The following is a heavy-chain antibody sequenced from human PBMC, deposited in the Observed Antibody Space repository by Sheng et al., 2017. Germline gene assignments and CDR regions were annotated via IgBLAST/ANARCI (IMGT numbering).Heavy chain of an antibody. D-gene: IGHD3-3*01. V-gene: IGHV1-46*01. CDR3: ARDPTLVFGVVMGGMDV. CDR1: GYTFTSYY. Sequence: QVQLVQSGAEVKKPGASVKVSCKASGYTFTSYYMHWVRQAPGQGLEWMGIINPSGGSTSYAQKFQGRVTMTRDTSTSTVYMELSSLRSEDTAVYYCARDPTLVFGVVMGGMDVWGQGTTVTVS. J-gene: IGHJ6*02. CDR2: INPSGGST.